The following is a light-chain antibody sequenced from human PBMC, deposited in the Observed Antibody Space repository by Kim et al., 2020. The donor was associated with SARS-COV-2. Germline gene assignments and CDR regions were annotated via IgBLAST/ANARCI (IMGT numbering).Light chain of an antibody. CDR2: GVT. CDR3: CSFAGSPYV. J-gene: IGLJ1*01. V-gene: IGLV2-11*01. Sequence: QSALTQPRSVSGSPGQSVTISCTGTSSDIGGYNYVSWYQQHPGKAPKLMIYGVTERPSGVPDRFSGSKSGNTASLTISGLQAEDEADYYCCSFAGSPYVFGSGTQLTVL. CDR1: SSDIGGYNY.